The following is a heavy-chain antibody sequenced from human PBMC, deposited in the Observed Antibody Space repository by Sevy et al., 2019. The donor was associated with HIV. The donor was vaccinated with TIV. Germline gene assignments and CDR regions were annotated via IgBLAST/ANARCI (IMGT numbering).Heavy chain of an antibody. CDR2: ISFDGRNK. V-gene: IGHV3-30*04. D-gene: IGHD2-8*01. Sequence: LRLSCAASGFTFADHAFHWVRQAPGKGLEWVAIISFDGRNKRLAESVKGRFTISRDDSKNTVYLQMTSLRPEDTAVYYCARDHCTDGACFRSGYFDYWGQGTLVTVSS. J-gene: IGHJ4*02. CDR1: GFTFADHA. CDR3: ARDHCTDGACFRSGYFDY.